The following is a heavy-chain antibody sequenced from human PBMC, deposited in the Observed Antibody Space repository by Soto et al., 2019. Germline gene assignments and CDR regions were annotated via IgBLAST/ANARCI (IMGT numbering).Heavy chain of an antibody. CDR3: ARHTYYYDSSGYYFNWFDP. V-gene: IGHV4-39*01. CDR1: GGSISSSSYY. CDR2: IYYSGST. Sequence: SETLSLTCTVSGGSISSSSYYWCWIRHPPGKGLEWIGSIYYSGSTYYNPSLKSRVTISVDTSKNQFSLKLSSVTAADTAVYYCARHTYYYDSSGYYFNWFDPWGQGTLVTVSS. J-gene: IGHJ5*02. D-gene: IGHD3-22*01.